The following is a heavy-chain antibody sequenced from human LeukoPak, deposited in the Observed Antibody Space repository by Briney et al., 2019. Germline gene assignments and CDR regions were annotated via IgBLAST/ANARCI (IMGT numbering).Heavy chain of an antibody. J-gene: IGHJ4*02. CDR3: ARTPGWDPDYFDY. D-gene: IGHD3-9*01. CDR1: GVSVSSGSYY. V-gene: IGHV4-61*01. Sequence: PSETLSLTYTVSGVSVSSGSYYWSWIRQPPGKGLEWIGYIYYSGSTNYNPSLKSRVTISVDTSKNQFSLKLSSVTAADTAVYYCARTPGWDPDYFDYWGQGTLVTVSS. CDR2: IYYSGST.